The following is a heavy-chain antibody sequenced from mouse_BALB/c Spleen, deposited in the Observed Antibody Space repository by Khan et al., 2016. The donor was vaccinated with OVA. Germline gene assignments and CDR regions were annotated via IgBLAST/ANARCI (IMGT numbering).Heavy chain of an antibody. J-gene: IGHJ3*01. V-gene: IGHV1-9*01. CDR2: IFPGSVST. Sequence: QVQLQQSGGDLMKPGASVKISCKATGYIFSSYWIEWVKQRPGHGLEWIGQIFPGSVSTTYNEKFNGKATFTADTSSNTAYLQLSSLTFEDSAVYYCARGGYGGFAYWGQGTLVTVSA. CDR1: GYIFSSYW. CDR3: ARGGYGGFAY. D-gene: IGHD2-2*01.